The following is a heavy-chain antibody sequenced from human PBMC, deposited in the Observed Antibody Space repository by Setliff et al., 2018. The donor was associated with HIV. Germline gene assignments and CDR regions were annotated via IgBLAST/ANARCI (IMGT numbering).Heavy chain of an antibody. Sequence: SLTCTVSGGSISSTNYFWGWIRQPPGKGLEWIGTIYYHGSTYYNPSLKSRVTISIDTSKNQFSLQLTSVTAADTAVYYCVNPSGAMGDFDSWGQGTQVTVSS. CDR3: VNPSGAMGDFDS. D-gene: IGHD3-16*01. V-gene: IGHV4-39*01. CDR1: GGSISSTNYF. CDR2: IYYHGST. J-gene: IGHJ4*02.